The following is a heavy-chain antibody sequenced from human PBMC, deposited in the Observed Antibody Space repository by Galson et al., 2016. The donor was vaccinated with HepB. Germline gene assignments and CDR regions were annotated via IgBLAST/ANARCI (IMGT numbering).Heavy chain of an antibody. CDR2: IDSSGRPL. CDR1: GFTFSRYA. CDR3: TRDPDTSSKVDV. J-gene: IGHJ6*02. Sequence: SLRLSCAASGFTFSRYAMTWVRQAPGKGLEWISYIDSSGRPLYYADSVKGRFTISRDNVRNTLYLGMNGLRDEDTAIYYCTRDPDTSSKVDVWGQGTTVIVSS. V-gene: IGHV3-48*03. D-gene: IGHD5-18*01.